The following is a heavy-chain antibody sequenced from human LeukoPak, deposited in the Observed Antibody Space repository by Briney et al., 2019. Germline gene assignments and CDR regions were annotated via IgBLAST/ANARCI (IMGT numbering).Heavy chain of an antibody. V-gene: IGHV1-18*04. D-gene: IGHD2-2*01. CDR2: ISAYNGNT. J-gene: IGHJ4*02. CDR1: GYTFTSYG. CDR3: AGLHCSSTSCFPLY. Sequence: GASVKVSCKASGYTFTSYGISWVRRAPGQGLEWMGWISAYNGNTNYAQKLQGRVTMTTDTSTSTAYMELRSLRSDDTAVYYCAGLHCSSTSCFPLYWGQGTLVTVSS.